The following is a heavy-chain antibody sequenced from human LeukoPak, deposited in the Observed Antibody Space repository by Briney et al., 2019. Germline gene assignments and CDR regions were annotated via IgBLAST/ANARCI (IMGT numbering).Heavy chain of an antibody. D-gene: IGHD3-10*01. CDR3: ASLLWFETFPYGMDV. Sequence: GGSVKVSCKASGYTFTSYDINWVRQATGQGLEWMGWMNPNRGNTGYAQKFQGRVTMTRNTSISTAYMELSSLRSEDTAVYYCASLLWFETFPYGMDVWGQGTTVTVSS. V-gene: IGHV1-8*01. CDR1: GYTFTSYD. J-gene: IGHJ6*02. CDR2: MNPNRGNT.